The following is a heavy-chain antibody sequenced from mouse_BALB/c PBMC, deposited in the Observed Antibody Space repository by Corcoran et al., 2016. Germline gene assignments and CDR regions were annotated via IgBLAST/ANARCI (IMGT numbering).Heavy chain of an antibody. CDR2: ISCYNSAT. CDR3: ARRDYDYPYFDY. J-gene: IGHJ2*01. V-gene: IGHV1S34*01. CDR1: GYSFTGYY. D-gene: IGHD2-4*01. Sequence: LVKTGASVKISCKASGYSFTGYYMHWVKQSHGKSLEWIGYISCYNSATSYNQKFKGKATFTVDTSSSTAYMQFNSLTSEDSAVYYCARRDYDYPYFDYWGQGTTLTVSS.